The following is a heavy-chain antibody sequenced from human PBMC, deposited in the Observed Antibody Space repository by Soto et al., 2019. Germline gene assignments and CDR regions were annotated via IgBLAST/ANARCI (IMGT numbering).Heavy chain of an antibody. J-gene: IGHJ6*02. CDR3: ARVRKYYYGMDV. CDR1: GYTFTSYD. V-gene: IGHV1-8*01. Sequence: ASVKVSCKASGYTFTSYDINWVRQATGQGLEWMGWMNPNSGNTGYAQKFQGRVTITRDTSASTAYMELSSLRSEDTAVYYCARVRKYYYGMDVWGQGTTVTVSS. CDR2: MNPNSGNT.